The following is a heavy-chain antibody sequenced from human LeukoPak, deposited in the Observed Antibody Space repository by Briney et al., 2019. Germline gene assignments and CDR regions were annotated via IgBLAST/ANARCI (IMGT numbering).Heavy chain of an antibody. CDR3: ASVEYSSSWYGWFDP. D-gene: IGHD6-13*01. CDR1: GGSISSYY. CDR2: MYTSGST. Sequence: SETXSLTCTVSGGSISSYYWSWIRQPAGKGLEWIGRMYTSGSTNYNPSLKSRVTMSVDTSKNQFSLKLSSVTAADTAVYYCASVEYSSSWYGWFDPWGQGTLVTVSS. V-gene: IGHV4-4*07. J-gene: IGHJ5*02.